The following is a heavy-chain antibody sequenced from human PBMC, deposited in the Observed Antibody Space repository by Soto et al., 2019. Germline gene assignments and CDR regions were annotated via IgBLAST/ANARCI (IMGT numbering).Heavy chain of an antibody. CDR1: GFTFSSYS. CDR2: ISSSSSYI. Sequence: NPGGSLRLSCAASGFTFSSYSMNWVRQAPGKGLEWVSSISSSSSYIYYADSVKGRFTISRDNAKNSLYLQMNSLRAEDTAVYYCAREPPGPVYDSSVRNWFDPWGQGTLVTVSS. V-gene: IGHV3-21*01. J-gene: IGHJ5*02. D-gene: IGHD3-22*01. CDR3: AREPPGPVYDSSVRNWFDP.